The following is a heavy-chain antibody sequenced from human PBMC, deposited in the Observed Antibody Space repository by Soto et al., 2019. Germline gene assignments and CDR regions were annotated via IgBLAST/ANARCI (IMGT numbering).Heavy chain of an antibody. D-gene: IGHD3-3*01. CDR2: IYYSGST. J-gene: IGHJ4*02. CDR3: AREEVTIAGGFDY. CDR1: GGSISSGGYY. V-gene: IGHV4-31*03. Sequence: QVQLQESGPGLVKPSQTLSLTCTVSGGSISSGGYYWSWIRQHPGKGLEWIGYIYYSGSTYYNPSLKSRVTLLVDPSKNQFSLKLSSVTAADTAVYYCAREEVTIAGGFDYWGQGTLVTVSS.